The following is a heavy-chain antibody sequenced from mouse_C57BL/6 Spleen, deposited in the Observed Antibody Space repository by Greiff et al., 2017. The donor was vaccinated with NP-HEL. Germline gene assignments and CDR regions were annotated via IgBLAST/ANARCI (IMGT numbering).Heavy chain of an antibody. Sequence: QVQLQQSGAELVRPGTSVKVSCKASGYTFTSYLIQWVKQRPGQGLEWIGVIHPCDSDTNYNQKFKGKATLTVDKSSSTAYMQLSSLTSEDSAVYYCAIGGSSWFAYWGQGILVTVSA. CDR1: GYTFTSYL. V-gene: IGHV1-74*01. CDR2: IHPCDSDT. CDR3: AIGGSSWFAY. D-gene: IGHD1-1*01. J-gene: IGHJ3*01.